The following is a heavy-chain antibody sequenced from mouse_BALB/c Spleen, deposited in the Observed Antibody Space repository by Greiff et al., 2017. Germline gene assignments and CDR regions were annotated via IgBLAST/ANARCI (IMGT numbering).Heavy chain of an antibody. CDR3: ARRTHYYDMDY. CDR1: GFTFSSYG. J-gene: IGHJ4*01. Sequence: EVKLMESGGDLVKPGGSLKLSCAASGFTFSSYGMSWVRQTPDKRLEWVATISSGGRYTYYPDSVKGRFTISRDNAKNTLYLQMSSLKSEDTAMYYCARRTHYYDMDYWGQGTSVTVSS. V-gene: IGHV5-6*02. CDR2: ISSGGRYT.